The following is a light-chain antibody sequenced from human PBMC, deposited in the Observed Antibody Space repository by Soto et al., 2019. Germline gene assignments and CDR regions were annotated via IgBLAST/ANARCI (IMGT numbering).Light chain of an antibody. CDR2: GAS. V-gene: IGKV3-20*01. Sequence: LVLPQSPGTLSLSPGARATLSCRASQSVSRNYLAWYQQTPGQAPRLLIYGASSRATGVPDRFSGTGSGTDFTLTISRLEPEDFALYYCQQYFSSPLTFGGGTKVDIK. CDR3: QQYFSSPLT. CDR1: QSVSRNY. J-gene: IGKJ4*01.